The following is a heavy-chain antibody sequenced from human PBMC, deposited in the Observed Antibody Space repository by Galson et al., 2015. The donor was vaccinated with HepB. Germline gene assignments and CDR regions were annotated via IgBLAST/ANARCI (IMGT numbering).Heavy chain of an antibody. CDR1: GGSISSSSYY. V-gene: IGHV4-39*01. CDR2: IYYTGDT. D-gene: IGHD1-26*01. Sequence: TLSLTCTVSGGSISSSSYYWGWIRQPPGKGLEWVGTIYYTGDTYYNPSLKSRVTMSLDTSKNQFSVKLSSVTATDTAVYYCASFVGASPGYYWGQGTLVTVSS. CDR3: ASFVGASPGYY. J-gene: IGHJ4*02.